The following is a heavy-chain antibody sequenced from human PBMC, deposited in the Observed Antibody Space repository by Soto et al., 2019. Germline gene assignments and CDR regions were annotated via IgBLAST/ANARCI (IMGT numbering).Heavy chain of an antibody. V-gene: IGHV4-30-4*01. Sequence: TLSLTCTVSGGSIAGGDYYWSWIRQPPGKGLEWIGYIYYSGSTHYNPSLKSRVALSVDTSNNQFSLKLRSVTAADTAVYYCAKDPYGSGTDLADWGQGSHVTVFS. CDR1: GGSIAGGDYY. CDR2: IYYSGST. J-gene: IGHJ4*02. D-gene: IGHD3-10*01. CDR3: AKDPYGSGTDLAD.